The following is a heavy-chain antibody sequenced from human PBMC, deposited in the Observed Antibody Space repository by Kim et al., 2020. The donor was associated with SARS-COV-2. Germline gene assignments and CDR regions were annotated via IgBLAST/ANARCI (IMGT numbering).Heavy chain of an antibody. D-gene: IGHD6-6*01. J-gene: IGHJ6*02. V-gene: IGHV3-30-3*01. CDR1: GFTFSSYA. Sequence: GGSLRLSCAASGFTFSSYAMHWVRQAPGKGLDWVTVISYDGSNKYYADSVKGRFTISRDNSKNTLYLQMNSLRGDDTAVYFCARDSSSSTDYYYVMDVWGQGTTVTVSS. CDR3: ARDSSSSTDYYYVMDV. CDR2: ISYDGSNK.